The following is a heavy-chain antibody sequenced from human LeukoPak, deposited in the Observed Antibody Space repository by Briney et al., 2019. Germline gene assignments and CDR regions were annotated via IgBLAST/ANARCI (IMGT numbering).Heavy chain of an antibody. D-gene: IGHD5-18*01. J-gene: IGHJ4*02. V-gene: IGHV5-51*01. CDR3: ARRASGYSYGYYFDY. CDR2: IYPGDSDT. CDR1: GYSFTSNW. Sequence: GESLKISCKGSGYSFTSNWIGWVRQMPGKGLEWMGIIYPGDSDTRYSPSFQGQVTISADKSTSTAYLQWSSLKASDTAMYYCARRASGYSYGYYFDYWGQGTLVTVSS.